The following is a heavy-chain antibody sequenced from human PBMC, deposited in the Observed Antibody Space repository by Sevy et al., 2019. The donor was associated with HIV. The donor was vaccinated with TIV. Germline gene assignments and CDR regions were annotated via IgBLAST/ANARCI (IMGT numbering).Heavy chain of an antibody. D-gene: IGHD3-22*01. CDR2: ISGSGGST. J-gene: IGHJ4*02. CDR3: AKDLPITYYYDSSGYGFDY. V-gene: IGHV3-23*01. CDR1: GFTFSSYA. Sequence: GGSLRLSCAASGFTFSSYAMSWVRQAPGKGLEWVSAISGSGGSTYYADSVKGRFTISRDTSKKTLYLQMNSLRAEDTAVYYCAKDLPITYYYDSSGYGFDYWGQGTLVTVSS.